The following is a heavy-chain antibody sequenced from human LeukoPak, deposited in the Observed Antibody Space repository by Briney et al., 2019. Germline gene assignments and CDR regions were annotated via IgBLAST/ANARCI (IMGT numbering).Heavy chain of an antibody. CDR2: ISRSGTII. CDR1: GFTFSGYE. CDR3: ARGGTFIRGVISILFCLGY. J-gene: IGHJ4*02. Sequence: GGSLRLSCAASGFTFSGYEMNWVRQAPGKGLEWVSYISRSGTIISYADSVKGRFTISRDNAKNSLYLQMNSLRAEDTAVYYCARGGTFIRGVISILFCLGYWGQGTLVTVSS. D-gene: IGHD3-10*01. V-gene: IGHV3-48*03.